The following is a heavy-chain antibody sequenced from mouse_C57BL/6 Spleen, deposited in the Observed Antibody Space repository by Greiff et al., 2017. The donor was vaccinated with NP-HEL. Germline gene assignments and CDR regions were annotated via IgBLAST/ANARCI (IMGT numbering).Heavy chain of an antibody. Sequence: EVQGVESGGGLVQPGGSMKLSCVASGFTFSNYWMNWVRQSPEKGLEWVAQIRLKSDNYATHYAESVKGRFTISRDDSKSSVYLQMNNLRAEDTGIYYCTGEEGAWFAYWGQGTLVTVSA. CDR3: TGEEGAWFAY. V-gene: IGHV6-3*01. J-gene: IGHJ3*01. CDR1: GFTFSNYW. CDR2: IRLKSDNYAT.